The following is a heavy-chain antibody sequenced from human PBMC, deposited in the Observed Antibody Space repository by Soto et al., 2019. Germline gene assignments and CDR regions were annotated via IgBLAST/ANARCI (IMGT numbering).Heavy chain of an antibody. CDR2: IYYSGST. CDR1: GGSISSYY. D-gene: IGHD3-10*01. J-gene: IGHJ4*02. CDR3: ARAVVRGVIIYYFDY. Sequence: SETLSLTCTVSGGSISSYYWSWIRQPPGKGLEWIGYIYYSGSTNYSPSLKSRVTISVDTSKNQFSLKLSSVTAADTAVYYCARAVVRGVIIYYFDYWGQGTLVTVSS. V-gene: IGHV4-59*01.